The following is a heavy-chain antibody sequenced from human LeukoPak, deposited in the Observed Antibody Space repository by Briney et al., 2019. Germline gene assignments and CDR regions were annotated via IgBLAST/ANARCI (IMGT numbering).Heavy chain of an antibody. CDR2: TSSSDAGT. J-gene: IGHJ4*02. D-gene: IGHD2-21*01. CDR3: ARAPVASCRGAYCYPFDY. V-gene: IGHV3-23*01. CDR1: GFPLSSYA. Sequence: GGSLRLSCAAFGFPLSSYAMSWVRQAPGKGLEWVSATSSSDAGTYHADSVRGRFTISRDNSKNTLYLQMDSLRVEDAAVYYCARAPVASCRGAYCYPFDYWGQGTLVTVSS.